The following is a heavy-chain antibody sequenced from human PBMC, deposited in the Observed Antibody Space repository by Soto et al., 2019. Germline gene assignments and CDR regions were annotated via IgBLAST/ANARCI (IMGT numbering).Heavy chain of an antibody. CDR1: GGSISSGGYY. J-gene: IGHJ5*02. CDR3: ARARGLGYYDSSGYPSYNWFDP. Sequence: QVQLQESGPGLVKPSQTLSLTCTVSGGSISSGGYYWSWIRQHPGKGLEWIGYIYYSGSTYYNPSLTSRVTISVDTSKNQFSLKLSSVTAADTAVYYCARARGLGYYDSSGYPSYNWFDPWGQGTLVTVSS. CDR2: IYYSGST. V-gene: IGHV4-31*03. D-gene: IGHD3-22*01.